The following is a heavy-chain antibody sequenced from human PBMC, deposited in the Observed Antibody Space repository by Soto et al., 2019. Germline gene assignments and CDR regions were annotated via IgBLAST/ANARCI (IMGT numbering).Heavy chain of an antibody. CDR1: GFSLTTSGVG. Sequence: QITLNESGPTVVSPTETLTLTCRFSGFSLTTSGVGVGWIRQSPGKAPEWIALIYWDDDKRYSASLKSRLTHTKDTSKNQVVLTVSDLDPTDTATYYCAHRVLRTVFGLVTTTAIYSDFWGQGTPVAVSS. CDR3: AHRVLRTVFGLVTTTAIYSDF. D-gene: IGHD3-3*01. CDR2: IYWDDDK. V-gene: IGHV2-5*02. J-gene: IGHJ4*02.